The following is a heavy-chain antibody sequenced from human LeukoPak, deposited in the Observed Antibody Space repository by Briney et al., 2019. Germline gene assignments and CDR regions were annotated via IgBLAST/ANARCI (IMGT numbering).Heavy chain of an antibody. CDR3: ATSRNVDQFDI. D-gene: IGHD3/OR15-3a*01. CDR2: INHSGST. V-gene: IGHV4-34*09. J-gene: IGHJ3*02. Sequence: SETLSLTCAVYGGSFSGYYWSWIRQPPGKGLEWIGEINHSGSTNYNPSLKSRLTISKDTSKNQSSLKLSSVTAADTAVYFCATSRNVDQFDIWGQGTMVTVSS. CDR1: GGSFSGYY.